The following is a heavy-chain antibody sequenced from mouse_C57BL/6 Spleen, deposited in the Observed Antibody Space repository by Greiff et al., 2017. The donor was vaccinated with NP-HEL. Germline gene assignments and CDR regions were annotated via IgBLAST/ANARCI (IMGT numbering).Heavy chain of an antibody. Sequence: EVQLVESGGGLVKPGGSLKLSCAASGFTFSSYAMSWVRQTPEKRLEWVATISDGGSYTYYPDNVKGRFTISRDNAKNNLYLQMSHLKSEDTAMYYWAREGYYGSSLWYFDVWGTRTTVTVSS. J-gene: IGHJ1*03. CDR3: AREGYYGSSLWYFDV. V-gene: IGHV5-4*01. CDR2: ISDGGSYT. CDR1: GFTFSSYA. D-gene: IGHD1-1*01.